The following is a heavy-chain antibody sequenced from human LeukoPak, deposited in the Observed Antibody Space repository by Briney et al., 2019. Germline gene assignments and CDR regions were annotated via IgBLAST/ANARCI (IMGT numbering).Heavy chain of an antibody. CDR3: AKDGGIVGDNFDY. CDR1: GFTFSTYA. V-gene: IGHV3-23*01. D-gene: IGHD1-26*01. Sequence: PGGSLRLSCVASGFTFSTYAMGWVRQVPGKGLEWVSSVSERGDITYYADSVKGRFTISRNNSKSTLYLQMNSLRAEDTAVYYRAKDGGIVGDNFDYWGQGTLVTVSS. J-gene: IGHJ4*02. CDR2: VSERGDIT.